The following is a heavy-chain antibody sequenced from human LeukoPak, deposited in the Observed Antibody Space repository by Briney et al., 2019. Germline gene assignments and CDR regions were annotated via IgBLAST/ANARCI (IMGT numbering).Heavy chain of an antibody. Sequence: GGSLRLSCAASGFTFSTYSMNWVRQAPGKGLEWVSSISGSSIYIYYADSVRGRFTISRDNAKNSLYLQMNSLRAEDTAVYYCAKKGAAGSEFDYWGQGTLVTVSS. J-gene: IGHJ4*02. D-gene: IGHD6-13*01. CDR2: ISGSSIYI. CDR1: GFTFSTYS. V-gene: IGHV3-21*01. CDR3: AKKGAAGSEFDY.